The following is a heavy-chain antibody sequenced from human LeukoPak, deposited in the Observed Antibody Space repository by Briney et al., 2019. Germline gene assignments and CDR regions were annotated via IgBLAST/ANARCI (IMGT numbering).Heavy chain of an antibody. V-gene: IGHV4-4*09. CDR2: IYTSGTN. D-gene: IGHD3-3*01. J-gene: IGHJ4*02. CDR1: GGSISSYY. Sequence: KPSETLSLTCTVAGGSISSYYWSWIRQPPGKGLEWIGYIYTSGTNNYNPSLKSRVTISVDTSKNQFSLKLSSVTAADTAVYYCARRVVAYYDFWSGYYRGGYFDYWGQGTLVTVSS. CDR3: ARRVVAYYDFWSGYYRGGYFDY.